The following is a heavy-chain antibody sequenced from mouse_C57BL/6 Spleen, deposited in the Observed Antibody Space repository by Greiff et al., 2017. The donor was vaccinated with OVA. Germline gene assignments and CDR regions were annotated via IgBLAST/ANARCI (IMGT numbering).Heavy chain of an antibody. CDR2: IRNKANGYKS. CDR3: ARYKGSNYGGSYYAMDY. V-gene: IGHV7-3*01. Sequence: EVQRVESGGGLVQPGGSLSLSCAASGFTFTDYYMSWVRQPPGKALEWLGFIRNKANGYKSEYSASGKGRFTISRDNSQSILYLQMNALRAEDSATYYCARYKGSNYGGSYYAMDYWGQGTSVTVSS. J-gene: IGHJ4*01. D-gene: IGHD2-5*01. CDR1: GFTFTDYY.